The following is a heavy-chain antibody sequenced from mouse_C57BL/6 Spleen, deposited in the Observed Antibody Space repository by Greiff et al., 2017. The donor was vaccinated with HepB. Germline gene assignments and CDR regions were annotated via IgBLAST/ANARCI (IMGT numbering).Heavy chain of an antibody. Sequence: EVKLVESGGGLVQPKGSLKLSCAASGFTFNTYAMHWVRQAPGKGLEWVARIRSKSSNYATYYADSVKDRFTISGDESQSMLYLQMNKLKTEDAAMYYCVRTLLPYWYIDVWGTGTTVTVSS. J-gene: IGHJ1*03. CDR2: IRSKSSNYAT. V-gene: IGHV10-3*01. D-gene: IGHD1-1*01. CDR3: VRTLLPYWYIDV. CDR1: GFTFNTYA.